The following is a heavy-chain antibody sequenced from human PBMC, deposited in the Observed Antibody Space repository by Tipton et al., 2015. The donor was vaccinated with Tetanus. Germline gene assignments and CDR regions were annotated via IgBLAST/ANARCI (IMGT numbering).Heavy chain of an antibody. Sequence: TLSLTCTVSGGSISSGDYYWSWIRQPPGKGLEWIGYIYYSGTTYYNPSLQSRVTISVDTSKNQFSLQLAFVTAADTAIYYCARERIEAFYYHGLDVWGPGTTVTVSS. CDR2: IYYSGTT. D-gene: IGHD2-21*01. CDR3: ARERIEAFYYHGLDV. J-gene: IGHJ6*02. V-gene: IGHV4-30-4*01. CDR1: GGSISSGDYY.